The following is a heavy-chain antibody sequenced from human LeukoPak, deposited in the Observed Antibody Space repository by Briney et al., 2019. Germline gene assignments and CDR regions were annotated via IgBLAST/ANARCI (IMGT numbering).Heavy chain of an antibody. CDR2: IYPGGSDT. J-gene: IGHJ4*02. CDR1: GYSFTSYW. CDR3: ATPYMVRGVITPPGY. V-gene: IGHV5-51*01. D-gene: IGHD3-10*01. Sequence: GESLKISCKGSGYSFTSYWIGWVRQMPGKGLEWMGIIYPGGSDTRYSPSFQGQVTISADKSISTAYLQWSSLKASDTAMYYCATPYMVRGVITPPGYWGQGTLVTVSS.